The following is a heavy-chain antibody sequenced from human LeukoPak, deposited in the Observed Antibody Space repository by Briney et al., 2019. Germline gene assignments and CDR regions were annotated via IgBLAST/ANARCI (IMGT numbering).Heavy chain of an antibody. CDR2: INPNSGGT. J-gene: IGHJ5*02. CDR1: GYTFTGYY. Sequence: ASVKVSCKASGYTFTGYYMHWVRQAPGQGLEWMGWINPNSGGTNYAQKFQGRVTMTRDTSISTAYMELSRLRSDDTAVYYCARWGPLTATVVTSKHWFDPWGQGTLVTVSS. CDR3: ARWGPLTATVVTSKHWFDP. D-gene: IGHD4-23*01. V-gene: IGHV1-2*02.